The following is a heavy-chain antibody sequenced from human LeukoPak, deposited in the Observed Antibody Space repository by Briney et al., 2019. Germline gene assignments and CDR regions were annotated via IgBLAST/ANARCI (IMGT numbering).Heavy chain of an antibody. D-gene: IGHD3-22*01. CDR1: GFIFSNYE. V-gene: IGHV3-15*01. Sequence: GGSLRLSCAASGFIFSNYEMTWVRQAPGKGLEWVGRIKTKTDGGTTDYAAPVKGRFTISRDDSKNTLYLQMNSLKTEDTAVYYCTTGQVVDYDSSGYSALDYWGQGTLVTVSS. CDR3: TTGQVVDYDSSGYSALDY. J-gene: IGHJ4*02. CDR2: IKTKTDGGTT.